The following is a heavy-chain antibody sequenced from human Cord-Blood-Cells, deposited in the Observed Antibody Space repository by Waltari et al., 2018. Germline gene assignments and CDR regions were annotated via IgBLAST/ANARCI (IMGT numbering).Heavy chain of an antibody. J-gene: IGHJ4*02. CDR3: ARDWAYCSGGSCYFDY. D-gene: IGHD2-15*01. CDR1: GFTGSSNY. CDR2: IYSGGST. V-gene: IGHV3-53*01. Sequence: EVQLLESGGGLIQPGGSLRLSCAASGFTGSSNYMTWVRQAPGKGLEWVSVIYSGGSTYYADSVKGRFTISRDNSKNTLYLQMNSLRAEDTAVYYCARDWAYCSGGSCYFDYWGQGTLVTVSS.